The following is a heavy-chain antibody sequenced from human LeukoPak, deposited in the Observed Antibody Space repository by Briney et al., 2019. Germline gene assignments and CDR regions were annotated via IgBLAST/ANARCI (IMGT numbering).Heavy chain of an antibody. D-gene: IGHD3-22*01. CDR2: ISSSSSYI. V-gene: IGHV3-21*01. CDR1: GFTFSSYS. Sequence: GGSLRLSCAASGFTFSSYSMNWVRQAPGKGLEWVSSISSSSSYIYYADSVKGRFTISRDNDKNSLYLQMNSLRAEDTAVYYCARDPGSGYPEDYWGQGTLVTVSS. CDR3: ARDPGSGYPEDY. J-gene: IGHJ4*02.